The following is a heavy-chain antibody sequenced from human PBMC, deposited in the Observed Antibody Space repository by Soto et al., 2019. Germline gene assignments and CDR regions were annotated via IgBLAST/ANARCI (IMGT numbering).Heavy chain of an antibody. Sequence: QVQLQESGPGLVKPSQTLSLTCTVSGGSIIESDFYWSWIRQRPGKGLEWIGFLYYSGGAYYNASLRGRVTMSVDTSKNPFSLNLTSVTAADTAVYSCARGQDYGPRFDYWGRGALVTVS. V-gene: IGHV4-31*03. D-gene: IGHD4-17*01. CDR2: LYYSGGA. J-gene: IGHJ4*02. CDR3: ARGQDYGPRFDY. CDR1: GGSIIESDFY.